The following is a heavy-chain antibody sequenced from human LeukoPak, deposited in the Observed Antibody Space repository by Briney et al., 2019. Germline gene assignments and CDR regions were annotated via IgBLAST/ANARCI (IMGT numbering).Heavy chain of an antibody. Sequence: ASVKVSCKASGYTFTGYYMHWVRQAPGQGLEWMGWINPNSDGTNYAQKFQGRVTMTRDTSISTAYMELSRLRSDDTAVYYCARDYYYDSSGYYLYYFDYWGQGTLVTVSS. CDR2: INPNSDGT. J-gene: IGHJ4*02. V-gene: IGHV1-2*02. D-gene: IGHD3-22*01. CDR1: GYTFTGYY. CDR3: ARDYYYDSSGYYLYYFDY.